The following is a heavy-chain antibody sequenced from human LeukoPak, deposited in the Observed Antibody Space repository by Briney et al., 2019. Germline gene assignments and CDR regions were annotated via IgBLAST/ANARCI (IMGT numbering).Heavy chain of an antibody. J-gene: IGHJ5*02. CDR3: ARDLGAYCGGDCYSWWFDP. D-gene: IGHD2-21*02. CDR1: GFTFDDYG. CDR2: INWNGGST. V-gene: IGHV3-20*04. Sequence: GGSVRLSCAASGFTFDDYGMSWVRQAPGKGLEWVSGINWNGGSTGYADSVKGRFTISRDNAKNSLYLQMNSLRAEDTALYYCARDLGAYCGGDCYSWWFDPWGQGTLVTVSS.